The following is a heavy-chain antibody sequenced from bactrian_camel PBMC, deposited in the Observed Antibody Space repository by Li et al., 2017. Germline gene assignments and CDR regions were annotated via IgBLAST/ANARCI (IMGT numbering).Heavy chain of an antibody. J-gene: IGHJ4*01. V-gene: IGHV3S57*01. CDR3: AAKGPVSSGGVCRDRVGF. CDR1: GYNPSSYC. D-gene: IGHD1*01. CDR2: VDTSGTT. Sequence: HVQLVESGGGLVQAGGSLRLSCEVSGYNPSSYCMGWFRLAPGKEREGVADVDTSGTTWVADSVKGRFTISKDNSNHTLYLQMTNLKPEDTAVYYCAAKGPVSSGGVCRDRVGFWGQGTQVTVS.